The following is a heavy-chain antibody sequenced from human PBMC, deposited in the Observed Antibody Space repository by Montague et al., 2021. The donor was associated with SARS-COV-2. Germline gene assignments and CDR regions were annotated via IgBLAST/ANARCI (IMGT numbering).Heavy chain of an antibody. CDR2: IYTSGST. V-gene: IGHV4-4*07. CDR1: GGSISSYY. Sequence: SETLSLTCTVSGGSISSYYWSWIRQPAGKGLEWIGLIYTSGSTNYNPSLKSRVTISVDTSKNQFSLRLSSVTAADTAVYYCARLPYFYDSTHAFDIWGQGTMVTVSS. D-gene: IGHD3-22*01. CDR3: ARLPYFYDSTHAFDI. J-gene: IGHJ3*02.